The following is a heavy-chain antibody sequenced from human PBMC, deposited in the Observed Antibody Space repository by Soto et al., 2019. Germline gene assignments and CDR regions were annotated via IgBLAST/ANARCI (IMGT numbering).Heavy chain of an antibody. CDR3: ARVLGGDFIDY. D-gene: IGHD4-17*01. CDR2: INHSGST. Sequence: PSETLSLTCAVYGGSFSGYYWSWIRQPPGKGLEWIGEINHSGSTNYNPSLKSRVTISVDTSKNQFSLKLSSVTAADTAVYYCARVLGGDFIDYWGQGTLVTVSS. CDR1: GGSFSGYY. V-gene: IGHV4-34*01. J-gene: IGHJ4*02.